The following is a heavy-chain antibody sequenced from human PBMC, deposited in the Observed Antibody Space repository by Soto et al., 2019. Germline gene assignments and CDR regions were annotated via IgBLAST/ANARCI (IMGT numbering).Heavy chain of an antibody. J-gene: IGHJ5*02. V-gene: IGHV1-8*01. CDR3: ALPPHLERA. CDR2: MNPYSGDT. D-gene: IGHD1-1*01. Sequence: QVQLVQSGAEVKKPGASVKVSCKASGYTFIDYDINWVRQARGQGLEWMGWMNPYSGDTAYAQKFQGRVARTKDTSISTDYMELSSLRSEDTAVYYCALPPHLERAWGQGTLVTVSS. CDR1: GYTFIDYD.